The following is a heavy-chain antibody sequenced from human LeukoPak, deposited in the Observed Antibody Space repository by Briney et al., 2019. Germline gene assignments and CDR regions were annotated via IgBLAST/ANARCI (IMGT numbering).Heavy chain of an antibody. V-gene: IGHV3-30*03. CDR3: ARGHDYGTEGSFDY. CDR2: ISYDGSNK. J-gene: IGHJ4*02. CDR1: GFPFSSYW. Sequence: GGSLRLSCVASGFPFSSYWMTWVRQAPGKGLEWVAVISYDGSNKYFADSVKGRFTISRDNSKNTLYLQMNSLRPEDTAVYYCARGHDYGTEGSFDYWGQGTLVTVSS. D-gene: IGHD4-17*01.